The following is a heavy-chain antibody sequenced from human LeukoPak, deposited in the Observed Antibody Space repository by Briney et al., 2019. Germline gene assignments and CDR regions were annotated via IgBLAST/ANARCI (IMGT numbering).Heavy chain of an antibody. CDR3: AAYSSGYWDYYYMDV. J-gene: IGHJ6*03. Sequence: SETLSLTCAVSGGSFSGYYWSWIRQPPGKGLEWIGEINHSGSTNYNPTLNSRVTISEDTSKNHFSLKLSSVTAADTAVYYCAAYSSGYWDYYYMDVWGKGTTVTVSS. CDR1: GGSFSGYY. D-gene: IGHD3-22*01. V-gene: IGHV4-34*01. CDR2: INHSGST.